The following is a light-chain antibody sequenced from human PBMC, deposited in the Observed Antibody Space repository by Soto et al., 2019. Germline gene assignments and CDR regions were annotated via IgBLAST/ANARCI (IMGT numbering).Light chain of an antibody. V-gene: IGKV1-5*03. J-gene: IGKJ1*01. CDR3: QHYNSYSEA. CDR2: KAS. CDR1: QTISSW. Sequence: DIQMTQSPSTLSASLGDRVTITCRASQTISSWLAWYQQKPGKAPKLLIYKASTLKSGVPSRCSGSGSGTEFPLTISSPQPDDFATYYRQHYNSYSEAFGQGTKLDIK.